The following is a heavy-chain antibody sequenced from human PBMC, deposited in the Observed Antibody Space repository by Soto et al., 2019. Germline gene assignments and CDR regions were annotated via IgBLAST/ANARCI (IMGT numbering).Heavy chain of an antibody. J-gene: IGHJ6*02. V-gene: IGHV4-34*01. CDR2: INHSGST. CDR3: ARGWRHYYYYYGMDV. CDR1: GGSFSGYY. D-gene: IGHD1-1*01. Sequence: PSETLSLTCAVYGGSFSGYYWSWIRQPPGKGLEWIGEINHSGSTNYNPSLKSRVTISVDTSKNQFSLKLSSVTAADTAVYYCARGWRHYYYYYGMDVWGQGTTVTVSS.